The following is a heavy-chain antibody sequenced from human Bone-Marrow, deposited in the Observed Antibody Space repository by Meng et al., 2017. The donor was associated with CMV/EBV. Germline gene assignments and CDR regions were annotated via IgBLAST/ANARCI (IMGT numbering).Heavy chain of an antibody. J-gene: IGHJ5*02. D-gene: IGHD3-3*01. Sequence: SETLSLTCAVYGGSFSGYYWSWIRQPPGKGQEWIGEINHSGSTNYNPSLKSRVTISVDTSKNQFSLKLSSVTAADTAVYYCARRHYDFWSGYNGFDPWGQGTLVTVSS. CDR1: GGSFSGYY. V-gene: IGHV4-34*01. CDR3: ARRHYDFWSGYNGFDP. CDR2: INHSGST.